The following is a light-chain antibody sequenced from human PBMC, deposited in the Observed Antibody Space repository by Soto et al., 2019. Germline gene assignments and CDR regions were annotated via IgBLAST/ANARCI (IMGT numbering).Light chain of an antibody. Sequence: QSALTQPASVSGSPGQSITISCTGTSSDVGGYNAVSWYQQHPGKAPKLMIYDVSNRPSGASDRFSGSKSGNTASLTISGLQAEDEADYYCGSYASGGAYVFGTGIKLTVL. CDR3: GSYASGGAYV. V-gene: IGLV2-14*01. J-gene: IGLJ1*01. CDR1: SSDVGGYNA. CDR2: DVS.